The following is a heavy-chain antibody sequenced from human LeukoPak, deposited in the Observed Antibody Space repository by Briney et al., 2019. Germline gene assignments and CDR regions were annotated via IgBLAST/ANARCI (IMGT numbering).Heavy chain of an antibody. Sequence: AGGSLRLSCAASGYTFSSYSMHWVRRAPGKGPEFVSVIGGGGVTTFYADSVKDRFTISRDNSKNTLYLEMAILRAEDMALYYCAREGGGGSGLWYYDLWGRGTLVTVSS. CDR2: IGGGGVTT. D-gene: IGHD1-26*01. CDR1: GYTFSSYS. CDR3: AREGGGGSGLWYYDL. V-gene: IGHV3-64*02. J-gene: IGHJ2*01.